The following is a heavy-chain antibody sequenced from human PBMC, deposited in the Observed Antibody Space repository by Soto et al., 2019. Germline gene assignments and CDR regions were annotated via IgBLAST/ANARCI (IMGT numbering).Heavy chain of an antibody. CDR1: GGSISSSSYY. CDR3: MLGSGWKDFDY. V-gene: IGHV4-39*01. D-gene: IGHD3-22*01. J-gene: IGHJ4*02. Sequence: SETLSLTCTVSGGSISSSSYYWGWIRQPPGKGLEWIGNIYYSGSTYYNPSLKSRVTISVDTSKNQFSLKLSSMTAADTAVYYCMLGSGWKDFDYWGQGTLVTVSS. CDR2: IYYSGST.